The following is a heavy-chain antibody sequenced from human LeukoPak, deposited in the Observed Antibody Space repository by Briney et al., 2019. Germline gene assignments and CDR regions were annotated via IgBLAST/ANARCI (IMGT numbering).Heavy chain of an antibody. V-gene: IGHV4-34*01. Sequence: SETLSLTCPVYGGFFSGYYWSWIRQPPGKGLEWIGEINHSGSTNYNPSLKSQVTISVDTSKNQISLKPSSVTAADTAVYYCARLSSSWYKYGFDYWGQGTLVTVSS. CDR3: ARLSSSWYKYGFDY. CDR2: INHSGST. CDR1: GGFFSGYY. J-gene: IGHJ4*02. D-gene: IGHD6-13*01.